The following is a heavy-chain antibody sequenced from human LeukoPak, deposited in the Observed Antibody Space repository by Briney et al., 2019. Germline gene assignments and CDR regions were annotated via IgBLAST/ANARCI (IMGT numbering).Heavy chain of an antibody. D-gene: IGHD4-17*01. Sequence: GGSLRLSCAASGFTFSSYAMSWVHQAPGKGLEWVSAISGSGGSTYYADSVKGRFTISRDNSKNTLYLQMNSLRAEDTAVYYCAKARSNGDAFDYWGQGTLVTVSS. CDR2: ISGSGGST. CDR3: AKARSNGDAFDY. CDR1: GFTFSSYA. V-gene: IGHV3-23*01. J-gene: IGHJ4*02.